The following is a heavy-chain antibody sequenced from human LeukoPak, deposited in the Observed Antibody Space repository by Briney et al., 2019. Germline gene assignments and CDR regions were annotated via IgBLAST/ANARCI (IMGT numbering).Heavy chain of an antibody. CDR1: GYTFTNYA. Sequence: ASVKVSCKASGYTFTNYAINWVRQAPGQRLEWMGWINAGNGNTKYSQEFQGRVTITRDTSANTAYMELSSLRSEDLAVYYCARGRWTAHTVGYYFDYWGQGALVTVSS. D-gene: IGHD2-21*02. CDR2: INAGNGNT. V-gene: IGHV1-3*03. CDR3: ARGRWTAHTVGYYFDY. J-gene: IGHJ4*02.